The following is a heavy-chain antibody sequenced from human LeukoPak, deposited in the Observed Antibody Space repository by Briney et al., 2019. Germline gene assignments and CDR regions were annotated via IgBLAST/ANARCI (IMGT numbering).Heavy chain of an antibody. V-gene: IGHV1-18*01. D-gene: IGHD2-21*01. J-gene: IGHJ6*03. CDR1: GYTFTGYG. CDR3: ARGYCGGDCYWGRPDYYYYYMDV. Sequence: ASVKVSCKAPGYTFTGYGISWVRQAPGQGLEWMGWISAYNGNTNYAQKLQGRVTMTTDTSTSTAYMELRSLRSDDTAVYYCARGYCGGDCYWGRPDYYYYYMDVWGKGTTVTVSS. CDR2: ISAYNGNT.